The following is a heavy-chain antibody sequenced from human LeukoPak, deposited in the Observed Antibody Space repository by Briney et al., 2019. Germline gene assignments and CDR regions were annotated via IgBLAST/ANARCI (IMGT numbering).Heavy chain of an antibody. CDR1: GFTFSSYA. D-gene: IGHD2-2*02. CDR2: IRYDGSNK. CDR3: ARDRCSSTSCYTHYFDY. Sequence: TGGSLRLSCAASGFTFSSYAMSWVRQAPGKGLEWVAFIRYDGSNKYYADSVKGRFTISGDTSKNTLYLQMNSLRAEDTAVYYCARDRCSSTSCYTHYFDYWGQGTLVTVSS. V-gene: IGHV3-30*02. J-gene: IGHJ4*02.